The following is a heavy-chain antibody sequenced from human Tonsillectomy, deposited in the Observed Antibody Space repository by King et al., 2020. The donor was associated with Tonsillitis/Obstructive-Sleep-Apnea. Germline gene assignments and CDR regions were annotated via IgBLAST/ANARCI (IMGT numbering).Heavy chain of an antibody. J-gene: IGHJ4*02. CDR3: AREGYGGYVREFDY. V-gene: IGHV3-30*04. Sequence: VQLVESGGGVVQPGRSLRLSCAASGFTFSSYAMHWVRQAPGKGLEWVAVISYDGSNKYYADSVKGRFTISRDNSKNTLYLQMNSLRAVDTAVYYCAREGYGGYVREFDYWGQGTLVTVSS. CDR2: ISYDGSNK. D-gene: IGHD5-12*01. CDR1: GFTFSSYA.